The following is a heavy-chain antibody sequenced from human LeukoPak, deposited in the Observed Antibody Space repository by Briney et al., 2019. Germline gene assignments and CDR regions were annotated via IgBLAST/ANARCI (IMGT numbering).Heavy chain of an antibody. CDR2: ISSSGSTI. CDR3: ARDPYGDYSDY. J-gene: IGHJ4*02. V-gene: IGHV3-48*03. D-gene: IGHD4-17*01. Sequence: PGGSLRLSCAASGITFSTFDMSWVRQAPGKGLEWVSYISSSGSTIYYADSVKGRFTISRDNAKNSLYLQMNSLRAEDTAVYYCARDPYGDYSDYWGQGTLVTVSS. CDR1: GITFSTFD.